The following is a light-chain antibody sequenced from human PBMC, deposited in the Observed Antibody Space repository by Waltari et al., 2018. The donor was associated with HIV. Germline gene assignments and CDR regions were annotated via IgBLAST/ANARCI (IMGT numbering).Light chain of an antibody. Sequence: QSVLTQPPSASGTPGQTVTISCSGTSSNIGRNTVNWYQQLPGTAPKLLLYSHNQRPSGVPNRFSGSKSGTSASLAISGLQSEDEGDYYCAAWDDSFDGFSGHVFGPGTKVTVL. CDR2: SHN. CDR1: SSNIGRNT. CDR3: AAWDDSFDGFSGHV. V-gene: IGLV1-44*01. J-gene: IGLJ1*01.